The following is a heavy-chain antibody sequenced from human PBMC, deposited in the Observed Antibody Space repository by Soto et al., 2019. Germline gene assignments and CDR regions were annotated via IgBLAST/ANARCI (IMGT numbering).Heavy chain of an antibody. V-gene: IGHV3-15*07. J-gene: IGHJ5*01. CDR3: TTDSYNNTITARFDS. Sequence: PGGSLRLSCAASGFTFSNAWINWVRQTPGRGLEWVGRVKSKNDGGTTDFAAPVKGRFAISRDDSKNMVYLEMNSLQTEDTALYYCTTDSYNNTITARFDSWGLDNLLPVSS. CDR1: GFTFSNAW. D-gene: IGHD1-20*01. CDR2: VKSKNDGGTT.